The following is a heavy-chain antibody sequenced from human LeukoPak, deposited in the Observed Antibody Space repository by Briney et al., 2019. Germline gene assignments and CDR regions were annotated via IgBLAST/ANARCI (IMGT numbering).Heavy chain of an antibody. J-gene: IGHJ4*02. V-gene: IGHV4-59*11. CDR2: IYYSGST. CDR1: GGSIANHY. CDR3: ARASGSSLFDY. Sequence: PSETLSLTCTVSGGSIANHYWSWIRQPPGKGLEWIGYIYYSGSTNYNPSLKSRVTISVDTSKNQFSLKLSSVTAADTAVYYCARASGSSLFDYWGQGTLVTVSS. D-gene: IGHD1-26*01.